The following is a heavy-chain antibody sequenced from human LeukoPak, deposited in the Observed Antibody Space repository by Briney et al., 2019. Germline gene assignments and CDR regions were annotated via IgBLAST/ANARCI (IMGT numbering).Heavy chain of an antibody. CDR3: ARDEGAKIAFAI. CDR2: IIPIFGTA. J-gene: IGHJ3*02. D-gene: IGHD1-26*01. V-gene: IGHV1-69*06. CDR1: GGTFSSYA. Sequence: ASVKVSCKASGGTFSSYAISWVRQAPGQGLEWMGGIIPIFGTANYAQNFQGRVTITADSSTSTAYMELSSLRSEDTAVYFCARDEGAKIAFAIWGRGTMVTVSS.